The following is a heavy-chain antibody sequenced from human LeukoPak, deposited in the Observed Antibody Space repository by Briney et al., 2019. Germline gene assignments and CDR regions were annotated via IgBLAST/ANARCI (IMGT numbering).Heavy chain of an antibody. J-gene: IGHJ6*02. CDR1: VGSISSGNW. V-gene: IGHV4-4*02. D-gene: IGHD2-2*02. Sequence: SGTLSLTCGVSVGSISSGNWWSWVRQSPGKGLEWIGEIHHNGTRDYNPSLKSRVTISADTFKNHFSLILTSLTAADTAVYYCATAPILRGEGGEHYKYGMDVWGQGTTVIVSS. CDR3: ATAPILRGEGGEHYKYGMDV. CDR2: IHHNGTR.